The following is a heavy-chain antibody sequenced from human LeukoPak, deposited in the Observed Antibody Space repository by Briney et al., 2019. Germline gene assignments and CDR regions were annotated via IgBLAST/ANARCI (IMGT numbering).Heavy chain of an antibody. V-gene: IGHV3-23*01. CDR2: ISASAAMT. CDR3: ARGTHCSSTSCSVY. J-gene: IGHJ4*02. Sequence: GGSLRLSCEASGFTFNNYVMTWVRQAPGKGLEWVSSISASAAMTYYAYSVKGRFTVSRDNYNNRLYLQMNSLRAEDTAVYYCARGTHCSSTSCSVYWGQGTLVTVSS. CDR1: GFTFNNYV. D-gene: IGHD2-2*01.